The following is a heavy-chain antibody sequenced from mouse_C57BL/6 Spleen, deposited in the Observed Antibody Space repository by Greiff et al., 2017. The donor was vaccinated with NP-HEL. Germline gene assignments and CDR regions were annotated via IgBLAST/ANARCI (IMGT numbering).Heavy chain of an antibody. CDR2: IDPETGGT. J-gene: IGHJ4*01. Sequence: QVQLQQSGAELVRPGASVTLSCKASGYTFTDYEMHWVKQTPVHGLEWIGAIDPETGGTAYNQKFKGKAILTADKSSSTAYMELRSLTSEDSAVYYCTRRPLYLRNYAMDYWGQGTSVTVSS. CDR3: TRRPLYLRNYAMDY. V-gene: IGHV1-15*01. CDR1: GYTFTDYE. D-gene: IGHD5-5*01.